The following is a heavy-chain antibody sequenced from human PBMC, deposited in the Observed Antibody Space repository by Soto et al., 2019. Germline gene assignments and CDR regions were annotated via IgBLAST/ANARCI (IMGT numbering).Heavy chain of an antibody. D-gene: IGHD2-2*01. V-gene: IGHV3-23*01. Sequence: GGSLRLSCAASGFTFSSYAMSWVRQAPWKGLEWVSAISGSGGSTYYADSVKGRFTISRDNSKNTLYLQMNSLRAEDTAVYYCAKVYCSSTSCYGILDYWGQGALVTVSS. CDR3: AKVYCSSTSCYGILDY. J-gene: IGHJ4*02. CDR1: GFTFSSYA. CDR2: ISGSGGST.